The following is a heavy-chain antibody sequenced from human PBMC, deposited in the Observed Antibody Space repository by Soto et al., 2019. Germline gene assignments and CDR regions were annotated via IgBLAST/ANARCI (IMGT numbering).Heavy chain of an antibody. J-gene: IGHJ4*02. Sequence: EMQLMESGGGLVQPGGSLRLSCAASGFSFSTYAMSWVRQAPGRGLEWVSAISGNGRSLYYADSMKGRFTISRDNPSNTLYLQLNSLSAEDTAVYYCAKRPETGFSPFDYWGQGILVTVSS. D-gene: IGHD3-9*01. V-gene: IGHV3-23*01. CDR1: GFSFSTYA. CDR3: AKRPETGFSPFDY. CDR2: ISGNGRSL.